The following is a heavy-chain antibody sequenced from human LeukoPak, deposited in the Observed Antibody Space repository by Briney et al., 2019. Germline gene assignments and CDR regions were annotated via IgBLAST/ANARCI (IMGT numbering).Heavy chain of an antibody. V-gene: IGHV4-39*07. CDR2: IYYSGST. CDR1: GGSISSSSYY. J-gene: IGHJ4*02. Sequence: SETLSLTCTVSGGSISSSSYYRGWIRQPPGKGLEWIGSIYYSGSTYYNPSLKSRVTISVDTSKNQFSLKLSFVTAADTAVYYCARDFMKQWLVRTRKYYFDYWGQGTLVTVSS. CDR3: ARDFMKQWLVRTRKYYFDY. D-gene: IGHD6-19*01.